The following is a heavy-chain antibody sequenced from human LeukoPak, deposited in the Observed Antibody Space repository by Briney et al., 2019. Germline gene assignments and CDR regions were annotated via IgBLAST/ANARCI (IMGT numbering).Heavy chain of an antibody. V-gene: IGHV3-74*01. CDR1: GFTFNSYW. CDR2: INSEGRIT. J-gene: IGHJ6*02. Sequence: GGSLRLSCVGSGFTFNSYWMHWVRQAPGKGLVWVSRINSEGRITNYADSVKGRFTISRDNAKNTLYLQMNSLRAEDTAVYYCARQNYYSMDIWGQGTTVTVSS. CDR3: ARQNYYSMDI.